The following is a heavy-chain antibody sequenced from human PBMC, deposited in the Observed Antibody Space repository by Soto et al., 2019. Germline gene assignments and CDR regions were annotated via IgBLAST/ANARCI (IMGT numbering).Heavy chain of an antibody. CDR3: AKGDYDYIWGSYGPQKGAFDI. CDR2: ISGSGGST. D-gene: IGHD3-16*01. V-gene: IGHV3-23*01. CDR1: GFTFSSYA. Sequence: GGSLRLSCAASGFTFSSYAMSWVRQAPGKGLEWVSAISGSGGSTYYADSVKGRFTISRDNSKNTLYLQMNSLRAEDTAVYYCAKGDYDYIWGSYGPQKGAFDIWGQGTMVTVSS. J-gene: IGHJ3*02.